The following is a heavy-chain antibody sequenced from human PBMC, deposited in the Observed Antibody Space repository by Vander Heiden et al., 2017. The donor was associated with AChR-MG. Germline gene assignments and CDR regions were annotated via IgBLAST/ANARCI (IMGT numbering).Heavy chain of an antibody. CDR2: ISYEGSNK. CDR1: GFTSRSPG. V-gene: IGHV3-30*18. D-gene: IGHD3-9*01. Sequence: QVQLVASGGGVVQPGTSLRLPCSASGFTSRSPGMHWVRQAPGKGLGWVAVISYEGSNKYYADSVKGRFTISRDNSKNTLYLQMNSLRAEDTAVYYCAKVGDILTGYHYWYFDLWGRGTLVTVSS. J-gene: IGHJ2*01. CDR3: AKVGDILTGYHYWYFDL.